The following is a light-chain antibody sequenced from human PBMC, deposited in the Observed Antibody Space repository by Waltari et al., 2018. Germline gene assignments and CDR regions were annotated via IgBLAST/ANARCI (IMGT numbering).Light chain of an antibody. Sequence: QSALTQPASVSGSPGQSITISCTGTSSDVGSSKLVSWYQQHPGKTPKVLIYEVTKRPSGFSNRFSGSKSDNTASLTVSGLQAEDEADYYCFSYAGSVLFGGGTKLTVL. V-gene: IGLV2-23*02. J-gene: IGLJ2*01. CDR1: SSDVGSSKL. CDR3: FSYAGSVL. CDR2: EVT.